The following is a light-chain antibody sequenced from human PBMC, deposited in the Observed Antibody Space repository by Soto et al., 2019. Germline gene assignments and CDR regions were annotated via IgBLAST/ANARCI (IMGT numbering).Light chain of an antibody. V-gene: IGKV1-5*03. Sequence: DIQMTQSPSTLSASVGDRVTITCRARQSISTWLAWYQQKPGTAPKLLIYRASNLESGVPSRFSGSGSGTEFTLTLSSLQPDDFATYYCQQYTTYSGTFGPGTKVDIK. CDR2: RAS. J-gene: IGKJ3*01. CDR3: QQYTTYSGT. CDR1: QSISTW.